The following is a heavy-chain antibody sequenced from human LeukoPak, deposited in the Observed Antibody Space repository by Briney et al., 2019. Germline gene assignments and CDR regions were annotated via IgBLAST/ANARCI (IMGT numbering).Heavy chain of an antibody. Sequence: PSETLSLTCAVSGGSISSGGYSWSWIRQPPGKGLEWIGYIYHSGSTYYNPSLKSRVTISVDRSENQFSLKLSSVTAADTAVYYCARGRYYYGSGSYPFDYWGQGTLVTVSS. CDR2: IYHSGST. D-gene: IGHD3-10*01. CDR1: GGSISSGGYS. J-gene: IGHJ4*02. CDR3: ARGRYYYGSGSYPFDY. V-gene: IGHV4-30-2*01.